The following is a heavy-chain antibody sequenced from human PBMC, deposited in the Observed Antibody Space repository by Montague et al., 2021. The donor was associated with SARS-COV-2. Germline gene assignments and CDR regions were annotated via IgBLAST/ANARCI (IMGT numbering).Heavy chain of an antibody. Sequence: SETLSLTCSVSGASVSTFYWNWIRQPPGKGLEWVGYADSTGSTSYNPSLNSRVTISLDTSSNQFPLRLGSVTAADTAIYYCAGTRGYGYIYHPLDVWGQGIAVTVSS. V-gene: IGHV4-4*08. CDR2: ADSTGST. CDR1: GASVSTFY. D-gene: IGHD5-18*01. CDR3: AGTRGYGYIYHPLDV. J-gene: IGHJ6*02.